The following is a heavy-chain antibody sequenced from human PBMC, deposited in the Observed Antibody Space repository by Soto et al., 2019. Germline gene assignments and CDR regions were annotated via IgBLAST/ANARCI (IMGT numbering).Heavy chain of an antibody. CDR3: ARGGAMTAVTIFEY. V-gene: IGHV1-69*01. CDR1: GGAFGRYS. Sequence: QVQLEQSGPEVKRPGTSVKVSCKASGGAFGRYSVSWVRQAPGQGLEWIGGVIPVFNTSNYSLKFQGRVARFAALSTSSVFMELRSLRSEDTALYYCARGGAMTAVTIFEYGGQGTLVTVSS. CDR2: VIPVFNTS. J-gene: IGHJ4*02. D-gene: IGHD4-17*01.